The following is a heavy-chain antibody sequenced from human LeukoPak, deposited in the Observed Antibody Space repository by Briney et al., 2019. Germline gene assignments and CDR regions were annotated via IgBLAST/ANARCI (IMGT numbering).Heavy chain of an antibody. J-gene: IGHJ4*02. Sequence: SETLSLTCTVSGGSISSIFNYWGWIRQPPGKGLEWIGNIYYSGNTYYNPSLKSRVTISVDTSRNQFSLRLSSVTAADTAVYYCARGFGVLTHEVDYWGQGTLVTVSS. CDR1: GGSISSIFNY. D-gene: IGHD3-3*01. V-gene: IGHV4-39*07. CDR3: ARGFGVLTHEVDY. CDR2: IYYSGNT.